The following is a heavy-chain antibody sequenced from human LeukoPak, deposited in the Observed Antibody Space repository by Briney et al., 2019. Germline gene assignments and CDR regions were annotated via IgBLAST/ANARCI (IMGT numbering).Heavy chain of an antibody. CDR1: GFTFRSYS. V-gene: IGHV3-21*01. CDR3: AKDMPGRDCSGVSCYGFGLEV. J-gene: IGHJ6*02. Sequence: GGSLRLSCAASGFTFRSYSMNWVRQAPGKGLEWGSSITSSSSFIYHADSMKGRFTISRDNAKNSLYLQMNSLRAEDEAVYHCAKDMPGRDCSGVSCYGFGLEVWGQGTTVIVS. CDR2: ITSSSSFI. D-gene: IGHD2-15*01.